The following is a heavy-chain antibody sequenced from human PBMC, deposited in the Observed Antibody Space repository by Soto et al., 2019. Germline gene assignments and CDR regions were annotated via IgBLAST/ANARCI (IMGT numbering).Heavy chain of an antibody. V-gene: IGHV4-39*01. J-gene: IGHJ4*02. Sequence: PSETLSLTYTVSGGSISSSSYYWGWTRQPPGKGLEWIGSIYYSGSTYYNPSLKSRVTISVDTSKNQFSLKLSSVTAAGTAVYYCARPDSSGYYYGYWGQGTLVTVS. CDR1: GGSISSSSYY. CDR2: IYYSGST. D-gene: IGHD3-22*01. CDR3: ARPDSSGYYYGY.